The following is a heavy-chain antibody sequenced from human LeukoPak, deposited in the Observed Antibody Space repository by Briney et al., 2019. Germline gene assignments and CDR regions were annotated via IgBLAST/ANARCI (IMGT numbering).Heavy chain of an antibody. CDR2: IYYSGNT. CDR1: GGSISPYY. V-gene: IGHV4-59*01. J-gene: IGHJ4*02. Sequence: SETLSLTCTVSGGSISPYYWSWIRQPPGKGLEWLGYIYYSGNTDYNPSLKSRVAISVDTSKNQFSLKLSSVTAADTAVYYCARSTGSSMFIDYWGQGTLVTVSS. D-gene: IGHD3-16*01. CDR3: ARSTGSSMFIDY.